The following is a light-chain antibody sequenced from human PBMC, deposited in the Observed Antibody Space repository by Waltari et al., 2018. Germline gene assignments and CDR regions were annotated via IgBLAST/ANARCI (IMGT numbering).Light chain of an antibody. CDR3: QAWDISTDVV. CDR1: KLGDKY. Sequence: SYEVTQPPSVSVSPGQTATITCSGDKLGDKYACWYQKKPGQSPVMVIYQNRKRPSGIPERFSGSNSGNTATLTISGTQAMDEADYYCQAWDISTDVVFGGGTKLTVL. V-gene: IGLV3-1*01. CDR2: QNR. J-gene: IGLJ2*01.